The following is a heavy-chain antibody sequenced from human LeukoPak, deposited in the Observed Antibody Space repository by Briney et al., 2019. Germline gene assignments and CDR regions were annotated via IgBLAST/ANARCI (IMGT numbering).Heavy chain of an antibody. D-gene: IGHD2-2*01. CDR1: GGTFSNYA. J-gene: IGHJ3*02. CDR2: IIPIFDTA. CDR3: ARAREYCSATSCPGDI. V-gene: IGHV1-69*13. Sequence: SVKVSCKASGGTFSNYAISWVRQAPGQGLEWMGGIIPIFDTANYAQKFQDRVTITADESTSTAYMELSSLRSEDTAVYYCARAREYCSATSCPGDIWGQGTMVTVSS.